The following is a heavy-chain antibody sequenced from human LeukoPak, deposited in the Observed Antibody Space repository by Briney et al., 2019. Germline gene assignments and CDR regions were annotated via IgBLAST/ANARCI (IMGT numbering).Heavy chain of an antibody. J-gene: IGHJ4*02. CDR2: IYSGST. CDR3: ARRKVAAPVDS. D-gene: IGHD2-15*01. CDR1: GGSISSSSYY. Sequence: PSETLSLTCTVSGGSISSSSYYWGWIRLPPGQGLEWIGSIYSGSTYYNPSLKSPVTISVDTSKNQFSLKLSSVTAADTAVYYCARRKVAAPVDSWGQGTLVTVSS. V-gene: IGHV4-39*01.